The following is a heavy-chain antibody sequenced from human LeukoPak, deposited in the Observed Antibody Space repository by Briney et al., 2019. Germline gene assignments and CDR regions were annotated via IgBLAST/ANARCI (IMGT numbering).Heavy chain of an antibody. CDR2: INPNSGGT. Sequence: GASVKVSRKASGYTFTGYYMHWVRQAPGQGLEWMGWINPNSGGTNYAQKFQGRVTMTRDTSISTAYMELSRLRSDDTAAYYCYRGPAAAGTGVIDYWGQGTLVTVSS. V-gene: IGHV1-2*02. J-gene: IGHJ4*02. D-gene: IGHD6-13*01. CDR3: YRGPAAAGTGVIDY. CDR1: GYTFTGYY.